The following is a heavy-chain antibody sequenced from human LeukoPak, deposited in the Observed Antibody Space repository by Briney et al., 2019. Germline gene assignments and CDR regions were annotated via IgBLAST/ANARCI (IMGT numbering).Heavy chain of an antibody. CDR3: ARLWSEGNWENWFDP. D-gene: IGHD3-3*01. J-gene: IGHJ5*02. V-gene: IGHV4-61*05. CDR2: IYYSGNT. Sequence: SETLSLTCTASGGSISSSSYYWGWIRQPPGKGLEWIGYIYYSGNTNYNPSLKSRVTISVDTSKNQFSLKLSSVTAADTAVYYCARLWSEGNWENWFDPWGQGTLVTVSS. CDR1: GGSISSSSYY.